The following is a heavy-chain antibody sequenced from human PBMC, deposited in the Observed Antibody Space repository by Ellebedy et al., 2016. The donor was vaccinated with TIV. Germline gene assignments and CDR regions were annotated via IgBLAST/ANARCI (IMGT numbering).Heavy chain of an antibody. CDR2: ITGDGDSR. D-gene: IGHD3-9*01. CDR1: GFTFSSYA. CDR3: AKDTGYRLDY. J-gene: IGHJ4*02. V-gene: IGHV3-23*01. Sequence: GESLKISCAASGFTFSSYAMCWVRQAPGKGLEWVSAITGDGDSRYYADSVKGRFTISRDNSKNTLYLQMNSLRAEDTAIYYCAKDTGYRLDYWGQGTLVTVSS.